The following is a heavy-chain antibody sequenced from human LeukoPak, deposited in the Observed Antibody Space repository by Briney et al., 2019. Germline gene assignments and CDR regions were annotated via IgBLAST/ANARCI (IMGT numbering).Heavy chain of an antibody. CDR1: GFTFDDYA. Sequence: GGTLRLSCAASGFTFDDYAMHWVRQAPGKGLEWVSGISWNSGSIGYADSVKGRFTISRDNAKNSLYLQMNSLRAEDTALYYCAKGDRYGSSGYYSGHFDYWGQGTLVTVSS. J-gene: IGHJ4*02. V-gene: IGHV3-9*01. D-gene: IGHD3-22*01. CDR2: ISWNSGSI. CDR3: AKGDRYGSSGYYSGHFDY.